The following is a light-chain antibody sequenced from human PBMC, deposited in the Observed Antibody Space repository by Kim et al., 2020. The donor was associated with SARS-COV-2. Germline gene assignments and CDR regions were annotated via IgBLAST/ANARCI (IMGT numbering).Light chain of an antibody. CDR3: QQYSRDSRT. Sequence: DIQMTQTPSTVSSSIGERVTITCRASRGIGIWLAWYQQKPGKAPNLLIFDASHLHSGVPSRFSGSGSGTQFTLTISSLQPDDSGTYYCQQYSRDSRTFGQGTKVDIK. CDR1: RGIGIW. CDR2: DAS. J-gene: IGKJ1*01. V-gene: IGKV1-5*01.